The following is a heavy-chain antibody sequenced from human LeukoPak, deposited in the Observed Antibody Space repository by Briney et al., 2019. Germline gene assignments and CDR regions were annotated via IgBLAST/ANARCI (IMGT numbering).Heavy chain of an antibody. CDR2: TFPGDSDT. CDR1: GYSFSSYW. CDR3: ARRNDYYGLDV. V-gene: IGHV5-51*01. J-gene: IGHJ6*02. D-gene: IGHD2-8*01. Sequence: GESLKISCKGSGYSFSSYWIGWVRQMPGKGLEWMGITFPGDSDTRYSPSFQGHVTISADKSISTAYMQWNSLKASDTAMYFCARRNDYYGLDVWGQGTTVTVSS.